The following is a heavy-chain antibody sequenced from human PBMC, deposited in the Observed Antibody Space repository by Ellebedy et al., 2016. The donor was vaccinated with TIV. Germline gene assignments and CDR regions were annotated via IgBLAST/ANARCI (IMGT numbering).Heavy chain of an antibody. Sequence: GGSLRLSXGASGFTFSSYAMSWVRQAPGKGLEWVSAISGSGGSTYYAASVKGRFTISRDNAKNTLDLQMTSLRAEDTAKYFCAKSRGIITHAFDVWGQGTMVTVSS. J-gene: IGHJ3*01. CDR1: GFTFSSYA. V-gene: IGHV3-23*01. CDR3: AKSRGIITHAFDV. CDR2: ISGSGGST. D-gene: IGHD3-10*01.